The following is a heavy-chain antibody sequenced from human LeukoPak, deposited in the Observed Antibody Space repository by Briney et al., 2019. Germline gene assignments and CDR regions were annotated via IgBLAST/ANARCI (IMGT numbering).Heavy chain of an antibody. J-gene: IGHJ5*02. D-gene: IGHD1-1*01. CDR3: ARADNWQSGGA. Sequence: PGGSLRLSCVASGFSFSNYWMYWGRQAPGKGLVWVSRINSDGSYTDYADSAKGRFTISRDNAKDTLYLQMNSLRADDMAVYYCARADNWQSGGAWGQGTLVTVSS. CDR2: INSDGSYT. V-gene: IGHV3-74*01. CDR1: GFSFSNYW.